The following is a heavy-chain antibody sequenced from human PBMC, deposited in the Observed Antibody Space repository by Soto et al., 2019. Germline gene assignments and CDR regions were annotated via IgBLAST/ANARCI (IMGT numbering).Heavy chain of an antibody. D-gene: IGHD1-26*01. Sequence: QVQLVESGGGVVQPGRSLRLSCAASGFTFSSYGMHWVRQAPGKGLEWVAVISYDGSNKYYADSVKGRFTISRDNSKNTLYLLMNSLRAEDTAVYYCAANPDWWELLMDVWGQGTTVTVSS. CDR2: ISYDGSNK. CDR3: AANPDWWELLMDV. V-gene: IGHV3-30*03. J-gene: IGHJ6*02. CDR1: GFTFSSYG.